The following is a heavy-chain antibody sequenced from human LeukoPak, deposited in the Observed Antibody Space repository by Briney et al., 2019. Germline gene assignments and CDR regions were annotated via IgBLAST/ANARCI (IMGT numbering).Heavy chain of an antibody. Sequence: PGGSLRLSCAASGFTFSSYSMNWVRQAPGKGLEWVSSINSSSSYIYYADSVKGRFTISRDNAKNSLYLQMNSLRAEDTAVYYCARDSRRCSGGSCYSGRNWFDPWGQGTLVTVSS. D-gene: IGHD2-15*01. CDR3: ARDSRRCSGGSCYSGRNWFDP. J-gene: IGHJ5*02. CDR1: GFTFSSYS. V-gene: IGHV3-21*01. CDR2: INSSSSYI.